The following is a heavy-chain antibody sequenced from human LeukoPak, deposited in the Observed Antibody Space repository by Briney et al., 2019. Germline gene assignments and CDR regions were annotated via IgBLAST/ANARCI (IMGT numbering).Heavy chain of an antibody. V-gene: IGHV3-53*01. J-gene: IGHJ3*02. D-gene: IGHD4-23*01. Sequence: GGSLRLPCAASGLSVSSNYMNWVRQAPGKGLEWVSIMYSGGRTYYADSVKGRFTISRDNSKNTLYLQMNSLRAEDTAVYYCARDDAGTTVVTPGTFDIWGQGTMVTVSS. CDR3: ARDDAGTTVVTPGTFDI. CDR2: MYSGGRT. CDR1: GLSVSSNY.